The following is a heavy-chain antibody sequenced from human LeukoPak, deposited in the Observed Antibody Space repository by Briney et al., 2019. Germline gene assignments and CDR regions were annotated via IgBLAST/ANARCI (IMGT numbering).Heavy chain of an antibody. CDR1: GYTFTGHY. D-gene: IGHD6-13*01. CDR3: ARDRVPFYSSTFKDYYLQYGLDV. Sequence: GASVKVSCKASGYTFTGHYIHWVRQAPGQGLEWMGWINPNNGGTSYAQKFQGRDSVTRDTSISIAYMEVSRLRSDDTALYYCARDRVPFYSSTFKDYYLQYGLDVWGQGTTVTVSS. J-gene: IGHJ6*02. V-gene: IGHV1-2*02. CDR2: INPNNGGT.